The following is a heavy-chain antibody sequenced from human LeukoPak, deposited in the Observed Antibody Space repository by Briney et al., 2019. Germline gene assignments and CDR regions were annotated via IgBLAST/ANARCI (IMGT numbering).Heavy chain of an antibody. Sequence: GGSLRLSCAASGFTFSSYSMNWVHQAPGKGLEWVSSISSSSSYIYYADSVKGRFTFSRDNAKNSLYLQMNSLRAEDTAMYYCARGPISVVAALGIFDYWGQGTLVTVSS. CDR1: GFTFSSYS. V-gene: IGHV3-21*06. CDR3: ARGPISVVAALGIFDY. CDR2: ISSSSSYI. D-gene: IGHD2-15*01. J-gene: IGHJ4*02.